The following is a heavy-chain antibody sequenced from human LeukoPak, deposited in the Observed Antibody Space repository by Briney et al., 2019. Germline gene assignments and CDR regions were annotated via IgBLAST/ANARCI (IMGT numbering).Heavy chain of an antibody. CDR3: ARAPYYDILTGDRRTYYFDY. V-gene: IGHV1-2*02. D-gene: IGHD3-9*01. CDR1: GYTFTGYY. CDR2: INPNSGGT. J-gene: IGHJ4*02. Sequence: ASVKVSCKASGYTFTGYYMHWVRQAPGQGLEWMGGINPNSGGTNYAQKFQGRVTMTRDTSISTAYMELSRLRSDDTAVYYCARAPYYDILTGDRRTYYFDYWGQGTLVTVSS.